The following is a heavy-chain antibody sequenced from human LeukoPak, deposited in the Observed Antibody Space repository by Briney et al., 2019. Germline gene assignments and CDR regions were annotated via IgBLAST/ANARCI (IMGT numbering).Heavy chain of an antibody. V-gene: IGHV3-7*03. CDR3: ARNNAMDV. CDR2: VNRDGSET. D-gene: IGHD2-8*01. J-gene: IGHJ6*02. CDR1: GFALSSHW. Sequence: GGSLRLSCAASGFALSSHWMTWVRQVPGRGPEWVANVNRDGSETYYLDSVKGRFTISKDNAKNSLYLQMNSLRAEDTALCHCARNNAMDVWGQGTTVIVSS.